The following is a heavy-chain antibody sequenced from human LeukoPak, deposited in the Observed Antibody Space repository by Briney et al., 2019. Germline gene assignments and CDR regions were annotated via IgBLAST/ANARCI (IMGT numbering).Heavy chain of an antibody. CDR2: INHSGST. J-gene: IGHJ4*02. CDR3: ARVHAGYSSGWYATNFDY. CDR1: GGSFSGYY. Sequence: SETLSLTCAVYGGSFSGYYWSWIRQPPGKGLEWIGEINHSGSTNYNPSLKSRVTISVDTSKNQFSLKLSPVTAADTAVYYCARVHAGYSSGWYATNFDYWGQGTLVTVSS. V-gene: IGHV4-34*01. D-gene: IGHD6-19*01.